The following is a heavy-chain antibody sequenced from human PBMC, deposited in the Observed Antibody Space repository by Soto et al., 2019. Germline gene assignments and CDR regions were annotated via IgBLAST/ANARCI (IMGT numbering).Heavy chain of an antibody. CDR3: ARAPNYDFWSGSNWFDP. J-gene: IGHJ5*02. CDR2: IIPILGIA. CDR1: GGTFSSYT. Sequence: SVKVSCKASGGTFSSYTISWVRQAPGQGLEWMGRIIPILGIANYAQRFQGRVTITADKSTSTAYMELSSLRSEDTAVYYCARAPNYDFWSGSNWFDPWGQGTLVTVSS. D-gene: IGHD3-3*01. V-gene: IGHV1-69*02.